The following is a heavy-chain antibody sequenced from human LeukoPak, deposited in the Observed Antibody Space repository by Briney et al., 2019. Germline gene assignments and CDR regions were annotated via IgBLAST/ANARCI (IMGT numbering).Heavy chain of an antibody. D-gene: IGHD6-25*01. Sequence: PSDTLSLTRTGSLGCISSYYWSWIRQPPRRGPAGIANIYHTGSTNYNHSLSSRVTISIDTAKNQFSLKLTSVTAADTAVYYCARRGRNSSGWQDYLWGQGTLVTVSS. CDR2: IYHTGST. CDR1: LGCISSYY. CDR3: ARRGRNSSGWQDYL. J-gene: IGHJ4*02. V-gene: IGHV4-59*07.